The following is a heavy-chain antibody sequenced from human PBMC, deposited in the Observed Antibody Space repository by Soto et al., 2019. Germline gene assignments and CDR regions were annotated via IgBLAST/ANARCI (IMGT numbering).Heavy chain of an antibody. D-gene: IGHD1-1*01. V-gene: IGHV3-23*01. CDR2: LTADSDDT. CDR1: GFTFSTHT. Sequence: EVQLLESGGTLVQPGGYLRLSCVASGFTFSTHTMNWVRQAPGKGLEWVSRLTADSDDTSYADSITGRFTISRDNSKNTLYLQMNSLRAEDTAIYYCAKGLDRASLDFWGQGALVTVSS. J-gene: IGHJ4*02. CDR3: AKGLDRASLDF.